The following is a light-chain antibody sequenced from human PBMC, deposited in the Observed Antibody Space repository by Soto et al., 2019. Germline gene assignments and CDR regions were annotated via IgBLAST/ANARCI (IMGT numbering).Light chain of an antibody. J-gene: IGLJ1*01. CDR2: DVS. CDR3: CSYAGSYTKV. V-gene: IGLV2-11*01. Sequence: QSVLTQPRSVSGSPGQSVTISCTGTSSDVGGYHYVSWYQQHPGKAPKLMIYDVSKRPSGVPDRFSGSKSGNTASLTISGLQAEDEADYYCCSYAGSYTKVFGIGTKLTVL. CDR1: SSDVGGYHY.